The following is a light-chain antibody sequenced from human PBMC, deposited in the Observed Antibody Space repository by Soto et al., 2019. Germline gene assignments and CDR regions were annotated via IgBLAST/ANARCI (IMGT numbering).Light chain of an antibody. V-gene: IGLV2-14*01. Sequence: QSALTQPASVSGSPGQSITISCTGTCSDVGGYNYVSWYQQHPGKAPKLMIYDVSNRPSGVSNRFSGSKSGNTASLTISGLQAEDEADYYCSSYTSSSTLRVFGGGTKVTVL. CDR1: CSDVGGYNY. CDR2: DVS. J-gene: IGLJ2*01. CDR3: SSYTSSSTLRV.